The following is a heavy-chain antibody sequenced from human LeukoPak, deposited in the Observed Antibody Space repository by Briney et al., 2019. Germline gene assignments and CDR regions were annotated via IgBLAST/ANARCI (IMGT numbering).Heavy chain of an antibody. CDR3: ARGRSSPGIDY. V-gene: IGHV7-4-1*01. J-gene: IGHJ4*02. D-gene: IGHD1-26*01. CDR2: IDTNTGNP. CDR1: GYSFNSVG. Sequence: GASVKVSCQASGYSFNSVGMNWVRQAPGQGLEWMGWIDTNTGNPTYAQGFRGRFVFSFDTSVSTAYLQIYSLEPEDTAVYFCARGRSSPGIDYWGLGTQVTVSS.